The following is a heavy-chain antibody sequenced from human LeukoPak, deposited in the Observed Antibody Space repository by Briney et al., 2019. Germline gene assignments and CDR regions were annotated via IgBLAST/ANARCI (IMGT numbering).Heavy chain of an antibody. CDR2: IIPIFGTA. D-gene: IGHD2-2*02. CDR1: GGTFSSYA. V-gene: IGHV1-69*05. Sequence: SVTVSCKASGGTFSSYAIRWVRPAPGEGLAWMGGIIPIFGTANYAQKFQGRVTITTDESTSTAYMELSSLRSEDTAVYYCATPHPNCSSTSCYTEGAFDIWGQGTMVTVSS. J-gene: IGHJ3*02. CDR3: ATPHPNCSSTSCYTEGAFDI.